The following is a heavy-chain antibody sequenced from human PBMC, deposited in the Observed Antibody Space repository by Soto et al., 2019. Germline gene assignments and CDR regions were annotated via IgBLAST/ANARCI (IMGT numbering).Heavy chain of an antibody. CDR1: GFTFSSYG. CDR3: AKDPTGTGFIDY. J-gene: IGHJ4*02. D-gene: IGHD1-1*01. CDR2: ISYDGSNK. Sequence: GGSLRLSCAASGFTFSSYGMHWVRQAPGKGLEWVAVISYDGSNKYYADSVKGRFTISRDNSKNTLYLQMNSLRAEDTAVYYCAKDPTGTGFIDYWGQGTLVTVSS. V-gene: IGHV3-30*18.